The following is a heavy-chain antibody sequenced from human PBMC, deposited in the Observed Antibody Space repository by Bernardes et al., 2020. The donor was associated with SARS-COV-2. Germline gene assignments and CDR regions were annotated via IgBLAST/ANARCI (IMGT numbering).Heavy chain of an antibody. D-gene: IGHD1-26*01. J-gene: IGHJ6*02. CDR2: ISGSGSNT. CDR3: AKDRERVGDYYYYYGMDV. Sequence: GGSLRLSCAASGFTFSNYAMSWVRQAPGKGLEWVSAISGSGSNTYYVDSVKGRFTISRDNSKNTLFLLIYSLRAEDTAVYYCAKDRERVGDYYYYYGMDVWGQGTTVTVSS. V-gene: IGHV3-23*01. CDR1: GFTFSNYA.